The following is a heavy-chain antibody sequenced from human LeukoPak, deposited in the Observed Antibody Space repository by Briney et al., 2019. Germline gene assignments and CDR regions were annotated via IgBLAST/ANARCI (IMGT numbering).Heavy chain of an antibody. V-gene: IGHV3-74*01. CDR2: INSDGSST. Sequence: GGSLRLSCAASGFTFSSYWMHWVRQAPGKWLVWVSRINSDGSSTSYADSVKGRFTISRDNAKNTLYLQMNSLRAEDTAVYYCARAKRLVGGGDYWGQGTLVTVSS. CDR3: ARAKRLVGGGDY. J-gene: IGHJ4*02. CDR1: GFTFSSYW. D-gene: IGHD6-19*01.